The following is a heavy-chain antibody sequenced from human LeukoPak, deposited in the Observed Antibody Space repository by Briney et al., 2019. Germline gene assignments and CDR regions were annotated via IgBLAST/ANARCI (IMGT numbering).Heavy chain of an antibody. CDR3: ARDLGNFDRGGSYFDC. D-gene: IGHD4-23*01. V-gene: IGHV3-33*01. CDR1: GFTFTNHG. CDR2: IWYDGSKK. Sequence: GGSLRLSCAASGFTFTNHGFHWVRQAPGKGLEWVALIWYDGSKKVYVDSVKGRFTISRDDLKNTLYLQMNSLRDEDTAVYYCARDLGNFDRGGSYFDCWGQGTLVTVSS. J-gene: IGHJ4*02.